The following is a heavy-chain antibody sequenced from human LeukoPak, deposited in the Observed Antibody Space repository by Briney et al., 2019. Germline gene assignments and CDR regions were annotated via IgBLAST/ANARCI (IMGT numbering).Heavy chain of an antibody. CDR3: ARLAAGGHSDF. J-gene: IGHJ4*02. CDR1: EFTFGTYA. V-gene: IGHV3-64D*08. Sequence: GGPLILSCSASEFTFGTYAMLWVRQAPGKGLEYVSAISSSGRDAYYGVSVRGRLSISRVNSKNTLYLQMSSLRPDDTAMYYCARLAAGGHSDFWGQGGLVGVSS. D-gene: IGHD3-3*02. CDR2: ISSSGRDA.